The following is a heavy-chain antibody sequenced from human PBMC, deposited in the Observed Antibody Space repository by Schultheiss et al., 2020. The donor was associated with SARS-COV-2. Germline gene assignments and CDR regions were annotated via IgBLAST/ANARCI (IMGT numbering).Heavy chain of an antibody. V-gene: IGHV4-59*01. CDR3: ARSLHYYDSRYRFDY. CDR2: MWNGGST. Sequence: SETLSLTCAVSGGSISSYYWSWLRQPPGKGLEWIAYMWNGGSTNYNPSLKSRVTISVDTSKNQFSLKLSSVTAADTAVYYCARSLHYYDSRYRFDYWGQGTLVTVSS. D-gene: IGHD3-22*01. J-gene: IGHJ4*02. CDR1: GGSISSYY.